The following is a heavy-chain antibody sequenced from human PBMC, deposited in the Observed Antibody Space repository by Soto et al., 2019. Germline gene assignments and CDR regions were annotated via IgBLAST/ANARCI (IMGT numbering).Heavy chain of an antibody. D-gene: IGHD3-9*01. CDR3: AREGRGGTTIFSSAFDI. CDR1: GGTFSSYT. V-gene: IGHV1-69*08. J-gene: IGHJ3*02. CDR2: IIPILGIA. Sequence: QVQLVQSGAEVKKPGSSVKVSCKASGGTFSSYTISWVRQAPGQGLEWMGRIIPILGIANYEQKFQGRVTSTADKSTSPAYRERSSMRSEDTAVYYCAREGRGGTTIFSSAFDIWVQGTMVTVSS.